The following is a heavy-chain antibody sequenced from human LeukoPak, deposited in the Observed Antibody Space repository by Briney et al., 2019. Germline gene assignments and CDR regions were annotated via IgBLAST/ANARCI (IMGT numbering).Heavy chain of an antibody. J-gene: IGHJ6*02. D-gene: IGHD2-8*01. CDR3: ARDRECTNGVCPLYGMDV. V-gene: IGHV3-48*03. CDR1: GFTFSSYE. Sequence: GGSLRLSCAASGFTFSSYEMNWVRQAPGKGLEWVSYISSSGSTIYYADSVKGRFTISRDNAKNSLYLQMNSLSAEATAVYYCARDRECTNGVCPLYGMDVWGQGTTVTVSS. CDR2: ISSSGSTI.